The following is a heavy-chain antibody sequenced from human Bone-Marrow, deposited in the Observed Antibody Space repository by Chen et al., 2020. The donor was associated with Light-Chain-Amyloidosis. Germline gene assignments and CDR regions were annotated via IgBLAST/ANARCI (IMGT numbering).Heavy chain of an antibody. CDR2: IKQDGSKN. D-gene: IGHD2-8*02. Sequence: EVQLVESGGGLVQPGGSLRLSCTASEFTFTNFWMIWVRQAPGKGLDWVANIKQDGSKNYYVDSVKGRFTISRDNAKNSLYLQMNSLRAEDTAVYYCARDRGWWTFDIWGQGTMVTVSS. CDR3: ARDRGWWTFDI. V-gene: IGHV3-7*01. CDR1: EFTFTNFW. J-gene: IGHJ3*02.